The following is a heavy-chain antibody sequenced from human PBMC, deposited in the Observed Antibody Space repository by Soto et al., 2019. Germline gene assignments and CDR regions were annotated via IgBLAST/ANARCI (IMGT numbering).Heavy chain of an antibody. CDR1: GYSISAYS. V-gene: IGHV4-59*01. D-gene: IGHD5-12*01. Sequence: SETLSLTCTFSGYSISAYSWSWVRQPPGKGLEWIGNIHYNGNTKYNPSLKSRVTMSLDTSKNQFSLRLISVTAADTAKYFCAREGNLGRWLQPLDFWGQGTLVTVSS. CDR2: IHYNGNT. J-gene: IGHJ4*02. CDR3: AREGNLGRWLQPLDF.